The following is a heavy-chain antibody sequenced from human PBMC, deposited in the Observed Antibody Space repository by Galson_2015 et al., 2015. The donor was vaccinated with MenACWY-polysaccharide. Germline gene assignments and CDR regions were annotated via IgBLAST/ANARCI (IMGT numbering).Heavy chain of an antibody. D-gene: IGHD6-19*01. CDR2: INIDGSST. CDR1: GFTFSNYW. CDR3: AGGSGWLIEY. V-gene: IGHV3-74*01. Sequence: SLRLSCAASGFTFSNYWMHWVRQAPGKGLAWVSHINIDGSSTSYADSVKGRFTISRDNAKNTLYLQLNSLRAEDTAVYYCAGGSGWLIEYWGQGTLVTVSS. J-gene: IGHJ4*02.